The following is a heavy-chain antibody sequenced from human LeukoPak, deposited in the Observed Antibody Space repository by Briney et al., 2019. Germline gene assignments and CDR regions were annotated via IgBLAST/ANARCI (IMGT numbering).Heavy chain of an antibody. J-gene: IGHJ4*02. V-gene: IGHV1-24*01. CDR2: FDPEDGET. CDR3: ATILPYYYDSSGYFF. Sequence: GASVKVSCKVFGYTLTELSMHWVRQAPGKGLEWMGGFDPEDGETIYAQKFQGRVTMTEDTSTDTAYMELSSLRSEDTAVYYCATILPYYYDSSGYFFWGQGTLVTVSS. D-gene: IGHD3-22*01. CDR1: GYTLTELS.